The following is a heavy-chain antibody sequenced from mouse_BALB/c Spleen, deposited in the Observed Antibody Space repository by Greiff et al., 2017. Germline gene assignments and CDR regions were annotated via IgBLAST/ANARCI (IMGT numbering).Heavy chain of an antibody. CDR3: ARAGLRREDAMDD. CDR2: ISSGSSTI. CDR1: GFTFSSFG. V-gene: IGHV5-17*02. J-gene: IGHJ4*01. Sequence: EVLLVESGGGLVQPGGSLKLSCAASGFTFSSFGMHWVRQAPEKGLEWVAYISSGSSTIYYADTVKGRFTISRDNPKNTLFLQMTSLRSEDTAMYYCARAGLRREDAMDDWGQGTSVTVSS. D-gene: IGHD2-2*01.